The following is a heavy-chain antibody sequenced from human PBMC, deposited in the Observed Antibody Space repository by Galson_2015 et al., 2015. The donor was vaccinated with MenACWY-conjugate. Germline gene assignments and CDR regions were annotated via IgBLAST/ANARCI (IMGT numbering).Heavy chain of an antibody. CDR2: INSDGSAA. V-gene: IGHV3-74*01. CDR3: ATYCSSPSCYANGAY. J-gene: IGHJ4*02. Sequence: SLRLSCAASGFTFSRYWMHWVRQSPGKGLVWVSRINSDGSAADYADSVKGRFTISSDNAKNTLYLQMNSLRAEDTAVYYCATYCSSPSCYANGAYWGQGTLVTVSS. D-gene: IGHD2-2*01. CDR1: GFTFSRYW.